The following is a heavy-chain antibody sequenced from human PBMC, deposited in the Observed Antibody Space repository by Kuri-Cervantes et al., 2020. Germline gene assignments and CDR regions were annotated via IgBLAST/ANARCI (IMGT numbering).Heavy chain of an antibody. J-gene: IGHJ4*02. D-gene: IGHD2-15*01. V-gene: IGHV3-74*01. CDR1: GFTFSSYG. CDR3: ASRVGYCSGGSCYSYFDY. CDR2: INSDGSST. Sequence: GGSLRLSCAASGFTFSSYGMHWVRQAPGKGLVWVSRINSDGSSTSYADSVKGRFTISRDNAKNTLYLQMNSLRAEDTAVYYCASRVGYCSGGSCYSYFDYWGQGTLVTVSS.